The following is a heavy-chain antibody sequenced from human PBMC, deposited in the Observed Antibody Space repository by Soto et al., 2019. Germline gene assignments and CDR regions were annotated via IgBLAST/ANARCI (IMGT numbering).Heavy chain of an antibody. CDR1: GFTFSSYG. D-gene: IGHD3-10*01. CDR3: AKVGGRLGRPYGMDV. V-gene: IGHV3-30*18. Sequence: GGSLRLSCAASGFTFSSYGMHWVRQAPGKGLEWVAVISYDGSNKYYADSVKGRFTISRDNSKNTLYLQMNSLRAEDTAVYYCAKVGGRLGRPYGMDVWGQGTTVTVSS. CDR2: ISYDGSNK. J-gene: IGHJ6*02.